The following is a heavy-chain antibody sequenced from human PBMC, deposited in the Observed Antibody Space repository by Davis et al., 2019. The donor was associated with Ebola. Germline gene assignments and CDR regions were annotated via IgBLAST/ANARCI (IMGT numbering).Heavy chain of an antibody. CDR1: GYTFTGYY. J-gene: IGHJ2*01. CDR3: ARPVCGGDCYPTLIYWYFDL. D-gene: IGHD2-21*01. CDR2: INPNSGGT. V-gene: IGHV1-2*02. Sequence: ASVKVSCKASGYTFTGYYMHWVRQAPGQGLEWMGWINPNSGGTNYAQKFQGRVTMTRDTSISTAYMELSRLRSDDTAVYYCARPVCGGDCYPTLIYWYFDLWGRGTLVTVSS.